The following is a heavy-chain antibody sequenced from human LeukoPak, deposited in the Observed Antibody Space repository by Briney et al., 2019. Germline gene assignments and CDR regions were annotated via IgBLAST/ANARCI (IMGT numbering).Heavy chain of an antibody. D-gene: IGHD3-9*01. J-gene: IGHJ4*02. Sequence: SETLSLTCTVSGGSISSSNYYWAWIRQPPGNGLEWIGNIHYSGSTYYNASLNSRITMSIDTSKNRFSLRLSHVTAADTAVFFCARLPERSDLLPSYANSFDWWGQGTLVTVSS. CDR1: GGSISSSNYY. CDR3: ARLPERSDLLPSYANSFDW. CDR2: IHYSGST. V-gene: IGHV4-39*01.